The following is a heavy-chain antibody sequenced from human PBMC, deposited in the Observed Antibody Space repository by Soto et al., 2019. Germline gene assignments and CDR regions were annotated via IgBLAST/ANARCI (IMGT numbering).Heavy chain of an antibody. CDR1: GFPFSSYS. CDR2: ISGTSEYI. V-gene: IGHV3-21*01. Sequence: PGGSLRLSCAASGFPFSSYSMTWVRQRPGKGLEWVSSISGTSEYIYYADSLKGRFTIPRDNARNSVYLQIHSLRTDDTAVYYCARSFDSVGDSWGQGTLVTVSS. J-gene: IGHJ4*02. D-gene: IGHD3-9*01. CDR3: ARSFDSVGDS.